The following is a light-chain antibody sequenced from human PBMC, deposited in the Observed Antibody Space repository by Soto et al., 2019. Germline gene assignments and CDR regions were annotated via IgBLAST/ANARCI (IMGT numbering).Light chain of an antibody. Sequence: DTQLTQSPSFLSASVGDRVTIACRASQDVSRSVGWYQQKPGTAPKLLISAASTLNSGVPSRFSGSGSGTDFTLTISSLQPEDFASYYCQQYKSFSLTFGGGTRVEVK. CDR2: AAS. CDR3: QQYKSFSLT. V-gene: IGKV1-9*01. J-gene: IGKJ4*01. CDR1: QDVSRS.